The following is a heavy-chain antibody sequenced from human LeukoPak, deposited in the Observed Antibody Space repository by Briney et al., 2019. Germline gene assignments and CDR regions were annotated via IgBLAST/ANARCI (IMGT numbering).Heavy chain of an antibody. Sequence: SVKVSCKASGYTFTGYYIHWVRQAPGQGLEWMGWVNPTSGGTNYAQKFQGRVTMTRDTSITTAQMELSRLRSDDTAVYYCARSSGWYDWFDPWGQGTLVTVSS. D-gene: IGHD6-19*01. CDR1: GYTFTGYY. CDR2: VNPTSGGT. V-gene: IGHV1-2*02. J-gene: IGHJ5*02. CDR3: ARSSGWYDWFDP.